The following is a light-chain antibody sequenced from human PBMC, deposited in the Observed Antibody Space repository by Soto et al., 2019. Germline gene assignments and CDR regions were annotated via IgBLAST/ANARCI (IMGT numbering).Light chain of an antibody. Sequence: EIVMTQSPATVSVSPGERATLSCRASQSVSSNLAWYQQKPGQAPRLLMYDASTRATGIPARFSGSGSGTEFTLTISILQSEDFAVYYCQQYNNWVTFGGGTKVEIK. CDR1: QSVSSN. CDR3: QQYNNWVT. CDR2: DAS. V-gene: IGKV3-15*01. J-gene: IGKJ4*01.